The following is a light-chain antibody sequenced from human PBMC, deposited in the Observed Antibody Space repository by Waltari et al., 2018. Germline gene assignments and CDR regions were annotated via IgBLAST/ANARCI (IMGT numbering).Light chain of an antibody. CDR1: SSDIGGYNY. J-gene: IGLJ2*01. V-gene: IGLV2-11*01. Sequence: QSALTQPRSVSGSPGQSVTLSCTGTSSDIGGYNYVSWYQQHPGKVPKLIIFDVTKRPSGVPDRCAGSKAGNTASLTISGLQAGDEAVYFCCSYAGKYTSVFGAGTKVTVL. CDR2: DVT. CDR3: CSYAGKYTSV.